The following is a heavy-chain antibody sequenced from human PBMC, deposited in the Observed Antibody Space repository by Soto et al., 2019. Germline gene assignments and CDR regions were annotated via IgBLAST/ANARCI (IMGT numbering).Heavy chain of an antibody. Sequence: QVQLVESGGGVVQPGRSLRLSCAASGFTFSSYGMHWVRQAPGKGLEWVAVISYDGSNKYYADSVKGRFTTSRDNSKNTLYLQMNSLRAEDTAVYYCAKDRPWFDPWGQGTLVTVSS. CDR2: ISYDGSNK. CDR1: GFTFSSYG. V-gene: IGHV3-30*18. CDR3: AKDRPWFDP. J-gene: IGHJ5*02.